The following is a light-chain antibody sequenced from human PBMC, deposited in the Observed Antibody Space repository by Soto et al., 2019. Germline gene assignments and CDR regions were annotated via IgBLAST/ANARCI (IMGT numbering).Light chain of an antibody. V-gene: IGLV1-40*01. CDR1: SSNIGAGYN. J-gene: IGLJ2*01. CDR3: QSYDTSLSVV. Sequence: QSVLTQPPSLSGAPGQRVTISCTGSSSNIGAGYNVHWYQQLPGTAPKLLIYANSNRPSGVPDRFSGSKSGTSASLAITGLQAEDEADYYCQSYDTSLSVVFGGGTKVTVL. CDR2: ANS.